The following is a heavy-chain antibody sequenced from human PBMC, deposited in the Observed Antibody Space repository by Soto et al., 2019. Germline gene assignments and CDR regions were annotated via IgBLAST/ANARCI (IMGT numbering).Heavy chain of an antibody. J-gene: IGHJ4*02. CDR2: IIPIFGTA. V-gene: IGHV1-69*13. CDR1: GGTFSSYA. D-gene: IGHD3-10*01. CDR3: ALYGSGSYYNTDY. Sequence: GASVKVSCKASGGTFSSYAISWVRQAPGQGLEWMGGIIPIFGTANYAQKFQGRVTITADESTSTAYMELSSLRSEDTAVYYCALYGSGSYYNTDYWGQGTLVTVSS.